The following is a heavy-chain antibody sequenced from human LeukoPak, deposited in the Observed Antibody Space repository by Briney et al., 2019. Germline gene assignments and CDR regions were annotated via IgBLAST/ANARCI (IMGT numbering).Heavy chain of an antibody. CDR1: GFTFSTYW. CDR2: ISTDAKIT. V-gene: IGHV3-74*01. Sequence: GGSLTLSCAASGFTFSTYWMHWVRQAPGKGLVWVSRISTDAKITAYADSVRGRFTISRDNAKNTLYLQMDSLRPEDTALYYCARARSDSSSCADYWGQGSLVTVSS. CDR3: ARARSDSSSCADY. D-gene: IGHD6-13*01. J-gene: IGHJ4*02.